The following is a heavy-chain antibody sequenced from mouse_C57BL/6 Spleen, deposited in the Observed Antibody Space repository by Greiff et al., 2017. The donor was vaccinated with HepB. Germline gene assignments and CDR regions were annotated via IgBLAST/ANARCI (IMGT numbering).Heavy chain of an antibody. D-gene: IGHD2-2*01. Sequence: EVMLVESGGGLVQPGGSLKLSCAASGFTFSDYYMYWVRQTPEKRLEWVAYISNGGGSTYYPDTVKGRFTISRDNAKNTLYLQMSRLKSEDTAMYYCARCGYDESMDYWGQGTSVTVSS. CDR2: ISNGGGST. CDR3: ARCGYDESMDY. V-gene: IGHV5-12*01. CDR1: GFTFSDYY. J-gene: IGHJ4*01.